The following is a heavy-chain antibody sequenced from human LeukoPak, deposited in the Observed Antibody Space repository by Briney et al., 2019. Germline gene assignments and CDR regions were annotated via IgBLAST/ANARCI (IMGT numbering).Heavy chain of an antibody. CDR1: GGTFSSYA. Sequence: SVKVSCKASGGTFSSYAISWVRQAPGQGLEWMGGIIPIFGTANHAQKFQGRVTITTDESTSTAYMELSSLRSEDTAVYYCARKLIVATAPDAFDIWGQGTMVTVSS. J-gene: IGHJ3*02. CDR2: IIPIFGTA. V-gene: IGHV1-69*05. D-gene: IGHD5-12*01. CDR3: ARKLIVATAPDAFDI.